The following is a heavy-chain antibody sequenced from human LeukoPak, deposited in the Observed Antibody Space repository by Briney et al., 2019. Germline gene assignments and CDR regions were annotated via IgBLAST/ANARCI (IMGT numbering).Heavy chain of an antibody. J-gene: IGHJ4*02. CDR1: GGSISSYY. Sequence: RSETLSLTCTVSGGSISSYYWSWIRQPPGKGLEWIGYIYFSGSTDYNPSLKSRVTISVDTSKNQFSLKLSSVTAADTAVYYCARSEYSSSSGHFDYWGQGTLVTVSS. V-gene: IGHV4-59*08. D-gene: IGHD6-6*01. CDR3: ARSEYSSSSGHFDY. CDR2: IYFSGST.